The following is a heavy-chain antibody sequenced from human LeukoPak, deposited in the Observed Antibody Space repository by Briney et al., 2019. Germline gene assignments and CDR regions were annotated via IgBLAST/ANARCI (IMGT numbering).Heavy chain of an antibody. CDR3: ARAPPYNFWSGYYYFDK. D-gene: IGHD3-3*01. V-gene: IGHV3-49*04. CDR1: GFTFGDYA. CDR2: IRSKTYGGTT. Sequence: GGSLRLSCTTSGFTFGDYAMTWVRQAPGKGLEWVGFIRSKTYGGTTQYAASVKGRFTISRDDSKSIAYLQMNSLRTEDTAVYYCARAPPYNFWSGYYYFDKWGQGTLVTVSS. J-gene: IGHJ4*02.